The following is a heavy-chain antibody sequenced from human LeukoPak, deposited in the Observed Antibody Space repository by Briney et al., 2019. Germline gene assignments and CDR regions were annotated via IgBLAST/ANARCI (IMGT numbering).Heavy chain of an antibody. J-gene: IGHJ3*02. CDR1: GFTFSSYA. Sequence: GGSLRLSCAASGFTFSSYAMSWVRQAPGKGLEWVSAISGSGGSTYYADSVKGRFTISRDNSKNTLYLQMNSLRAEDTAVYYCAKDANTYYYDSSGYYYEGYAFDIWGQGTMVTVSS. D-gene: IGHD3-22*01. V-gene: IGHV3-23*01. CDR2: ISGSGGST. CDR3: AKDANTYYYDSSGYYYEGYAFDI.